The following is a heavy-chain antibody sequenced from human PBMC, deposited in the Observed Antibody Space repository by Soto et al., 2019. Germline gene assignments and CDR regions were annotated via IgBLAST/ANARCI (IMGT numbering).Heavy chain of an antibody. CDR1: VGTFSSYA. D-gene: IGHD3-22*01. Sequence: ASVKVSCTASVGTFSSYAISWVRQAPGQGLEWMGGIIPIFGTANYAQKFQGRVTITADESTSTAYMELSSLRSEDTAVYYCATRAPYYYDSSGSLFDPWGQGTLVTVSS. J-gene: IGHJ5*02. CDR3: ATRAPYYYDSSGSLFDP. CDR2: IIPIFGTA. V-gene: IGHV1-69*01.